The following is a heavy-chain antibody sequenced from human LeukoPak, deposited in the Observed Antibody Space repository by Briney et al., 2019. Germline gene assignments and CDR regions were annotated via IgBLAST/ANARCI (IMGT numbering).Heavy chain of an antibody. J-gene: IGHJ4*02. CDR3: ARDQGDSPFDY. CDR2: ISSGSRYI. CDR1: GFTFSSYT. D-gene: IGHD3-16*01. Sequence: GGSLRLSCAVSGFTFSSYTMNWVRQAPGKGLEWVSSISSGSRYIYYADSVKGRFTISRDNAKNSLNLQMNSLRAEDTAVYYCARDQGDSPFDYWGQGTLVTVSS. V-gene: IGHV3-21*01.